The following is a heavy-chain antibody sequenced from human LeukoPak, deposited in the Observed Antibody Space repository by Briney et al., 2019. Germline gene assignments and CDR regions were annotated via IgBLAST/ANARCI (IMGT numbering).Heavy chain of an antibody. CDR2: IYYSGST. D-gene: IGHD6-13*01. CDR3: AQYSSTKGGWFDP. Sequence: SETLSLTCTVSGGSISSYYWSWIRQPPGKGLEWIGYIYYSGSTYYNPSLKSRVTISVDTSKNQFSLKLSSVTAADTAVYYCAQYSSTKGGWFDPWGQGTLVTVSS. V-gene: IGHV4-59*06. CDR1: GGSISSYY. J-gene: IGHJ5*02.